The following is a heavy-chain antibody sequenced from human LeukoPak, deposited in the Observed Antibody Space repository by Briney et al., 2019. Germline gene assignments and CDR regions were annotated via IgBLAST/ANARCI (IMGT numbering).Heavy chain of an antibody. V-gene: IGHV3-30*02. Sequence: GGSLRLSCAASGFTFSSYGMHWVRQAPGKGLEWVAFVRYDGSNKYYADSVKGRFTVSRDNSKNTLYLQMNSLRAEDTAVYFCAKGPPGDERYFDYWGQGTLVTVSS. J-gene: IGHJ4*02. CDR3: AKGPPGDERYFDY. CDR1: GFTFSSYG. D-gene: IGHD7-27*01. CDR2: VRYDGSNK.